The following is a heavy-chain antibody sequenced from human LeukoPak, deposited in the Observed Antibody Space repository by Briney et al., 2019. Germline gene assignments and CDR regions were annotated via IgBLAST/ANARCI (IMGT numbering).Heavy chain of an antibody. V-gene: IGHV2-5*01. CDR1: GLSLGTRGVG. CDR2: IYWNDDK. Sequence: GPTQVNPPQTLTLTCTFSGLSLGTRGVGVGWIRQPPGKALEWLALIYWNDDKRYSPPLKSRLTITQDTSKNQLVLTMTNMDPVDTATYYCAHYGYYVPLFDYWGQGTLVTVSS. J-gene: IGHJ4*02. D-gene: IGHD4-17*01. CDR3: AHYGYYVPLFDY.